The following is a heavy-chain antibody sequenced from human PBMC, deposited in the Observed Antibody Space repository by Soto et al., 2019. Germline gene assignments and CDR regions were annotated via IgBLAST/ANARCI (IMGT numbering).Heavy chain of an antibody. CDR2: ISYDGSNK. Sequence: GGSLRLSCAASGFTFSSYGMHWVRQAPGKGLGWVAVISYDGSNKYYADSVKGRFTISRDNSKNTLYLQMNSLRAEDTAVYYCAKDSVFYYGSGSYLPDYWGQGTLVTVSS. CDR1: GFTFSSYG. D-gene: IGHD3-10*01. J-gene: IGHJ4*02. V-gene: IGHV3-30*18. CDR3: AKDSVFYYGSGSYLPDY.